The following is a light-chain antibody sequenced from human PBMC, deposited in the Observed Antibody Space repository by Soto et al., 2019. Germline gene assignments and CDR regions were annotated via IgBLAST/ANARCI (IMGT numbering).Light chain of an antibody. CDR1: SGDICASDY. Sequence: SALTQPAAQSGSPERSITIACTGTSGDICASDYVSLFQQHPGKAPKVMIYSVNSQPSGIPNRFSGAKSLNTAYLTISGLLVEDEAEYFCFAVTTTSTTVFAT. J-gene: IGLJ1*01. V-gene: IGLV2-14*01. CDR3: FAVTTTSTTV. CDR2: SVN.